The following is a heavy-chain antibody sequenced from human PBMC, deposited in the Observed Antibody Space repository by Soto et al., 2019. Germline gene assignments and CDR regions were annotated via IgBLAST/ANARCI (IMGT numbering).Heavy chain of an antibody. CDR3: ARDRYCGGDCYFTDY. D-gene: IGHD2-21*02. Sequence: QVQLVQSGAEVKKPGSSVKVSCRASGGTFSSYKISWVRQAPGQGLEWMGRIILIPGRTNYAQNFQGRLTMTADKSTSTAYMELSSLRSEDTAVYYCARDRYCGGDCYFTDYWGQGTLVTVSS. CDR1: GGTFSSYK. CDR2: IILIPGRT. J-gene: IGHJ4*02. V-gene: IGHV1-69*08.